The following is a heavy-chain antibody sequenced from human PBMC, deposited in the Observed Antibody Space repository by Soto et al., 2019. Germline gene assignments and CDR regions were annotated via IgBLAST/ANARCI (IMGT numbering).Heavy chain of an antibody. J-gene: IGHJ6*02. CDR2: ISYDGDNK. Sequence: QVQLVESGGGVVQPGRSLRLSCVASGFTFSHYAIHWVRQAPGKGLEWVAVISYDGDNKYYADSVKGRFTISRDNTKDTLNLQRNSLRTEDTAVYYCAKDDSAGGSYFYGMDVWGQGTTVTVSS. D-gene: IGHD3-16*01. CDR1: GFTFSHYA. CDR3: AKDDSAGGSYFYGMDV. V-gene: IGHV3-30-3*01.